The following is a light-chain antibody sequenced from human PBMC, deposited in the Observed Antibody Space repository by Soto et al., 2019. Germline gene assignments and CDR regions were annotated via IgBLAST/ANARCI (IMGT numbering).Light chain of an antibody. V-gene: IGKV3-20*01. CDR3: QQYGSSPLT. CDR1: QSASSSY. Sequence: EIVLTQSPVTLSLSPGERATLSCRASQSASSSYLAWYQQKPGQAPRLLIYGASSRATGIPDRFSGSGSGTDFTLTISRLEPEDFAVYYCQQYGSSPLTFGGGTKVDIK. J-gene: IGKJ4*01. CDR2: GAS.